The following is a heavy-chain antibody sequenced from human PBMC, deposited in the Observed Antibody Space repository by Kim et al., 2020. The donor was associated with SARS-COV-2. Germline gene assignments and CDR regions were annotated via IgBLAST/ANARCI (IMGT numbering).Heavy chain of an antibody. V-gene: IGHV3-9*01. D-gene: IGHD3-22*01. Sequence: GGSLRLSCAASGFTFDDYAMHWVRQAPGKGLEWVSGISWNSGSIGYADSVKGRFTISRDNAKNSLYLQMNSLRAEDTALYYCAKDIAHDSSGYYFDYWGQGTLVTVSS. J-gene: IGHJ4*02. CDR2: ISWNSGSI. CDR1: GFTFDDYA. CDR3: AKDIAHDSSGYYFDY.